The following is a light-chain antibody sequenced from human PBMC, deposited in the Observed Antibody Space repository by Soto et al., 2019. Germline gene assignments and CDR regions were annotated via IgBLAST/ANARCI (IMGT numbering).Light chain of an antibody. Sequence: EIVLTQSPGTLSLSPGERAALSCGASQSVGSSYLAWYQQKPGQAPRLLIYGASSRATGIPDRFSGSGSGTDFTLTISRLEPEDFAVYYCQQYVSSQITFGQGIRLEIK. CDR3: QQYVSSQIT. CDR1: QSVGSSY. V-gene: IGKV3-20*01. J-gene: IGKJ5*01. CDR2: GAS.